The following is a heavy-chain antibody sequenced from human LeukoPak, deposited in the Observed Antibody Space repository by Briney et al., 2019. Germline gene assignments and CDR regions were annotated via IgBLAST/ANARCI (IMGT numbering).Heavy chain of an antibody. V-gene: IGHV1-2*02. Sequence: ASVKVSCKASGYTFTSYYMHWVRQAPGQGLEWMGWINPNSGGTNYAQKFQGRVTMTRDTSISTAYMELSRLRSDDTAVYYCARGGSGYSYGYYYYYYMGVWGKGTTVTVSS. D-gene: IGHD5-18*01. CDR1: GYTFTSYY. CDR2: INPNSGGT. J-gene: IGHJ6*03. CDR3: ARGGSGYSYGYYYYYYMGV.